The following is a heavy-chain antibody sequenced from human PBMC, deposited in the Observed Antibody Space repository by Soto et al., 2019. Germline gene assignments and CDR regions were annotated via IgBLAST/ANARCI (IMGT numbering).Heavy chain of an antibody. Sequence: QVQLVESGGGVVQPGRSLRLSCAASGFTFSSYGMHWVRQAPGKGLEWVAGIWFDGSNKFYADSVKGRLTISRDNSKNTVSLQMNSLRDEDSAAYYCATTGPYWGQGTLFTVSS. CDR3: ATTGPY. CDR1: GFTFSSYG. V-gene: IGHV3-33*01. J-gene: IGHJ4*02. CDR2: IWFDGSNK.